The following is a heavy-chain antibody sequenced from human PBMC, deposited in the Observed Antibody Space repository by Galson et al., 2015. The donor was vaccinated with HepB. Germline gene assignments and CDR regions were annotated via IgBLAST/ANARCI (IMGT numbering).Heavy chain of an antibody. D-gene: IGHD2-15*01. V-gene: IGHV4-59*01. CDR2: IYYGGRT. J-gene: IGHJ3*02. CDR1: GGSISSYY. Sequence: SETLSLTCTVSGGSISSYYWSWIRQPPGKGLEWIGYIYYGGRTNYNPSLKSRVTISVDTSKNQFSLKLSSVTAADTAVYYCARSSGYCSGGSCYESAFDIWGQGTMVTVSS. CDR3: ARSSGYCSGGSCYESAFDI.